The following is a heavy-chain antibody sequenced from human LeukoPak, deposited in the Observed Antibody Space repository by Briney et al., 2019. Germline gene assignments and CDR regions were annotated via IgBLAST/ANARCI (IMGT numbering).Heavy chain of an antibody. CDR3: VRDWNVMLGAFDI. J-gene: IGHJ3*02. Sequence: PSQTLSLTCAISGDSVSTNSAAWNWVRQSPSRGLEWLGRTYYRSKWYNDYAVSVKTRITINADTSKNQFSLHLNSVTPADTAVYYCVRDWNVMLGAFDIWGQGTMVTVSS. D-gene: IGHD1-1*01. CDR1: GDSVSTNSAA. V-gene: IGHV6-1*01. CDR2: TYYRSKWYN.